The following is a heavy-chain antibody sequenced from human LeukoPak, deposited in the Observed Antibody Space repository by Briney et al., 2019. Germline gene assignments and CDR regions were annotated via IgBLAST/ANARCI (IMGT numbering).Heavy chain of an antibody. CDR2: IYHSGST. D-gene: IGHD6-13*01. CDR1: GSSISSRYF. J-gene: IGHJ4*02. V-gene: IGHV4-38-2*02. Sequence: SETLSLTCSVSGSSISSRYFWGWIRQAPGKGLEWIASIYHSGSTYYNPSLNSRVTISVDTSKNQLSLRLSSATAADTAVYYCARVRGGYGSSWFSNFDYWGQGNLVTVSS. CDR3: ARVRGGYGSSWFSNFDY.